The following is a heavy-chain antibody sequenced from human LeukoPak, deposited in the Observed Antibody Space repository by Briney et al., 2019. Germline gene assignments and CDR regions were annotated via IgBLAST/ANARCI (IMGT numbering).Heavy chain of an antibody. Sequence: ASVKVSCKASGYTFTSYYMHWVRQAPGQGLEWMGIINPRGGGTSYEQKFQGRVTMTMDTYTSTVYMELSSLTSEDTAVYYCARGLAELSLYPFDYWGQGTLVTVSS. CDR1: GYTFTSYY. V-gene: IGHV1-46*01. D-gene: IGHD3-16*02. CDR2: INPRGGGT. J-gene: IGHJ4*02. CDR3: ARGLAELSLYPFDY.